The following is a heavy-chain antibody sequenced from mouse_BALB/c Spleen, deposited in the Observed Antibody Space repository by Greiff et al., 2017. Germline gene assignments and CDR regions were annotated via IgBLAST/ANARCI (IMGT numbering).Heavy chain of an antibody. Sequence: VKLMESGPGLVAPSQSLSITCTVSGFSLTSYGVHWVRQPPGKGLEWLGVIWAGGSTNYNSALMSRLSISKDNSKSQVFLKMNSLQTDDTAMYYCARDDYYGYGAYWGQGTLVTVSA. J-gene: IGHJ3*01. CDR1: GFSLTSYG. CDR3: ARDDYYGYGAY. D-gene: IGHD1-2*01. CDR2: IWAGGST. V-gene: IGHV2-9*02.